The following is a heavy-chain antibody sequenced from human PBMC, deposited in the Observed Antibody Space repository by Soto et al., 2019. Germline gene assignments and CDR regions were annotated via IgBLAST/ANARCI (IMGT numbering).Heavy chain of an antibody. V-gene: IGHV3-23*01. CDR1: GFTFGNYF. CDR2: ISSNGGRT. Sequence: EVQLLESGGGLVQPGESLRLSCAAPGFTFGNYFMNWVRQAPGKGLEWVSDISSNGGRTHYADSVRGRFTISRDNSRNTLYLQMSSLRAEDTALYYCAKDLHWYGMDVWGQGTTVTVSS. CDR3: AKDLHWYGMDV. J-gene: IGHJ6*02. D-gene: IGHD1-1*01.